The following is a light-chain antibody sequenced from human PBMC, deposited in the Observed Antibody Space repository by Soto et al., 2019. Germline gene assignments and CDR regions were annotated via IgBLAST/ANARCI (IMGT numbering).Light chain of an antibody. CDR3: QQYSTYPWT. CDR1: QSISSW. Sequence: DIQMTQSPSTLSASVGDRVPITCRASQSISSWLAWYQQKPGKAPKVLIFDASSLESGVPSRFSGSGSATEFTLTISSLQPDDFATYYCQQYSTYPWTFGQGTRLEIK. J-gene: IGKJ5*01. V-gene: IGKV1-5*01. CDR2: DAS.